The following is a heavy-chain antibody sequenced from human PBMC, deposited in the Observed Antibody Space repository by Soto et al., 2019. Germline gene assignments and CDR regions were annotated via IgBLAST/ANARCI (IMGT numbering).Heavy chain of an antibody. CDR3: ARWAAAGTDNWFDP. V-gene: IGHV4-59*08. J-gene: IGHJ5*02. Sequence: SETLSLTCTVSGGSISSYYWSWIRQPPGKGLEWIGYIYYSGSTNYNPSLKSRVTISVDTSKNQFSLKLSSVTAADTAVYYCARWAAAGTDNWFDPWGQGTLVTVS. D-gene: IGHD6-13*01. CDR1: GGSISSYY. CDR2: IYYSGST.